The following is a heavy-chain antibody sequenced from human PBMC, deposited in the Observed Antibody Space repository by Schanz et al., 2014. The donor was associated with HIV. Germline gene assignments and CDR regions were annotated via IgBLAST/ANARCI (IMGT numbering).Heavy chain of an antibody. CDR1: GYTFTIYD. J-gene: IGHJ4*03. V-gene: IGHV1-8*01. CDR3: AKGQDWPGPQLDH. D-gene: IGHD3-9*01. CDR2: MNPNSGDT. Sequence: QVQLVQSGAEVKKPGASVKVSCKASGYTFTIYDINWVRQATGQGLEWMGWMNPNSGDTDYAQKFQGRVTLTTDTSTNTAYMELRSLRSDDTAVYYCAKGQDWPGPQLDHWGHGSLVIVSS.